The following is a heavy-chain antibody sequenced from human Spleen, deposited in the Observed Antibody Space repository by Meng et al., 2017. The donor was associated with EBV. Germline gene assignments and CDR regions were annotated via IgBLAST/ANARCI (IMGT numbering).Heavy chain of an antibody. J-gene: IGHJ4*02. CDR1: GLTFSSYA. CDR2: ISWSGGGT. Sequence: VESWGGMVSPGGYLSLSCQVSGLTFSSYAMSWVRQAPGKGLEWVSTISWSGGGTHYADSVKGRFTISRDNSKNTLYLQMNSLRAEDTCVYFCSKDLVGSDDDWGQGTLVTVSS. V-gene: IGHV3-23*04. CDR3: SKDLVGSDDD. D-gene: IGHD6-25*01.